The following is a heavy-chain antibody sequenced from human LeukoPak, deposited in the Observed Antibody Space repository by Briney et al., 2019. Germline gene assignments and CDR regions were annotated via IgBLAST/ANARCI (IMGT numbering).Heavy chain of an antibody. D-gene: IGHD3-3*01. CDR3: ARVSLRFLEWLLPGAFDI. CDR2: IYTSGST. Sequence: SETLSLTCTVSGRSISSGSYHWSWIRQPAGKGLEWIGRIYTSGSTNYNPSLKSRVTISVDTSKNQFSLKLSSVTAADTAVYYCARVSLRFLEWLLPGAFDIWGQGTMVTVSS. J-gene: IGHJ3*02. CDR1: GRSISSGSYH. V-gene: IGHV4-61*02.